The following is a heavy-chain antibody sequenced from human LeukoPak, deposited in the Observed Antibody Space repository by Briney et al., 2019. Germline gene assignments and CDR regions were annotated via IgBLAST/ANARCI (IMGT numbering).Heavy chain of an antibody. V-gene: IGHV4-34*01. CDR3: ASYCSSTSCHTRRAFDI. Sequence: PSETLSLTCAVYGGSFSGYYWSWIRQPPGKGLEWIGEINHSGSINNNPSLKSRVNVSLDTSKNQFSLKLSSVTAADTAVYYCASYCSSTSCHTRRAFDIWGQGTMVTVSS. J-gene: IGHJ3*02. CDR2: INHSGSI. CDR1: GGSFSGYY. D-gene: IGHD2-2*02.